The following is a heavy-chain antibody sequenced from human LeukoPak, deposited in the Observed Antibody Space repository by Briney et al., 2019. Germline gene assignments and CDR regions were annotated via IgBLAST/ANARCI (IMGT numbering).Heavy chain of an antibody. CDR2: IIPIFGTA. CDR3: ARDRGSSSYDY. J-gene: IGHJ4*02. D-gene: IGHD6-13*01. CDR1: SSYA. V-gene: IGHV1-69*06. Sequence: SSYAISWVRQAPGQGLEWTGGIIPIFGTANYAQKFQGRVTITADKSTSTAYMELSSLRSEDTAVYYCARDRGSSSYDYWGQGTLVTVSS.